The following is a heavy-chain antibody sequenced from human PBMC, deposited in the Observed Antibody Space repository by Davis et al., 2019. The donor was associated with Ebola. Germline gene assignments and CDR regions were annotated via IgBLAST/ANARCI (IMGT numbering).Heavy chain of an antibody. CDR2: ISYDGSNK. CDR3: AKNYDSSGYYLPYYYYGMDV. V-gene: IGHV3-30*18. D-gene: IGHD3-22*01. Sequence: GESLKISCAASGFTFSSYGMHWVRQAPVKGLEWVAVISYDGSNKYYADSVKGRFTISRDNSKNTLYLQMNSLRAEDTAVYYCAKNYDSSGYYLPYYYYGMDVWGQGTTVTVSS. CDR1: GFTFSSYG. J-gene: IGHJ6*02.